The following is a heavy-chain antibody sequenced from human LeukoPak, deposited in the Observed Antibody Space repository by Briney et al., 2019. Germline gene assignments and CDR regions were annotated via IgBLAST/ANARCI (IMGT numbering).Heavy chain of an antibody. D-gene: IGHD4-17*01. CDR2: IWYDGSNK. Sequence: PGGSLRLSCAASGFTFSSYWMSWVRQAPGKGLEWVAVIWYDGSNKYYADSVKGRFTISRDNSKNTLYLQMNSLRAEDTAVYYCAREGDYGDYGVDYWDQGTLVTVSS. CDR3: AREGDYGDYGVDY. J-gene: IGHJ4*02. V-gene: IGHV3-33*08. CDR1: GFTFSSYW.